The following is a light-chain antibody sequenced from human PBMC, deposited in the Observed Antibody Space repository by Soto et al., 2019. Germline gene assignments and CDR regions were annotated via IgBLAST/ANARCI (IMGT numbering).Light chain of an antibody. CDR1: QSISTY. CDR2: DAS. J-gene: IGKJ5*01. CDR3: QQRSQWPPMT. Sequence: EVLLTQSPVTLSLSPGQRATLSCRASQSISTYLAWYQVKPGQAPRLLIYDASSRATGVPARFSGSGSGTDFSLTISSLEPEDVAVYYRQQRSQWPPMTFGQGTRLEMK. V-gene: IGKV3-11*01.